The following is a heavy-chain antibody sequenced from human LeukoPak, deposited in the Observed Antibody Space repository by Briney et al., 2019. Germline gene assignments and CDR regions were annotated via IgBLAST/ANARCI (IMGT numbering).Heavy chain of an antibody. J-gene: IGHJ5*02. CDR3: SRDQGANLLWS. CDR2: INGGNGNT. CDR1: GYSFTSYW. V-gene: IGHV1-3*01. Sequence: GESLKISCKGSGYSFTSYWIGWVRQMPGKGLEWMGCINGGNGNTKYSQKFQGRVTITRDTSASTAYMDLSSLRSEDTAVYYCSRDQGANLLWSWGQGTLVTVSS. D-gene: IGHD4/OR15-4a*01.